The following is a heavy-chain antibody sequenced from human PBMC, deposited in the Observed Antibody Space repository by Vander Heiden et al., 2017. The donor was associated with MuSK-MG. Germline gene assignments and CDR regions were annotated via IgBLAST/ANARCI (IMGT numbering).Heavy chain of an antibody. CDR1: GFTFSSYA. CDR3: AKSSSGYSSRSDY. V-gene: IGHV3-23*01. J-gene: IGHJ4*02. CDR2: ISGSGGST. Sequence: EVQLLESGGGLVQPGGSLRLSCAASGFTFSSYAMSWVRQAPGKGLEWVSVISGSGGSTYYADAVKGQFTISRDNSKNTLYLQMNRMRAEDTAVYYFAKSSSGYSSRSDYWGQGTLVTVSS. D-gene: IGHD6-13*01.